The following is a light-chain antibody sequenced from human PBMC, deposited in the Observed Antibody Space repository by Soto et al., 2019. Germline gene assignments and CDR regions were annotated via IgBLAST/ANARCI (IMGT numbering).Light chain of an antibody. CDR3: QSYDSNLSAWV. V-gene: IGLV1-40*03. CDR1: SSNIGAGYN. Sequence: QSALTQPPSVSGAPGQRVTISCTGNSSNIGAGYNVNWYQQFPGTAPKLLIFGNINRPSGVPDRFSGYKSGASASLGITGLQAEDEADYFCQSYDSNLSAWVFGGGTKLTVL. CDR2: GNI. J-gene: IGLJ3*02.